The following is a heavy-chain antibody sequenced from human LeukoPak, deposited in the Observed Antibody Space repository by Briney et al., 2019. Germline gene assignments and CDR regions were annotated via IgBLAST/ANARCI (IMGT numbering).Heavy chain of an antibody. V-gene: IGHV1-18*04. CDR1: GYTFTSYY. J-gene: IGHJ5*02. D-gene: IGHD3-3*01. CDR2: ISIYNGNT. CDR3: ARITYDFWSGYYMPDDP. Sequence: ASVKVSCKASGYTFTSYYMHWVRQAPGQELEWMGWISIYNGNTDYAQKLRGRVTMTTDTSTSTAYMELRSLRSDDTAVYYCARITYDFWSGYYMPDDPWGQGTLVTVSS.